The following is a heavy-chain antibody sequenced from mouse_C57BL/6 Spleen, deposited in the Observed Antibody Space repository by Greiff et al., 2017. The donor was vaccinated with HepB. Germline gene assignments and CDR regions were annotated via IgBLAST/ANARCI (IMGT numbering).Heavy chain of an antibody. V-gene: IGHV1-82*01. CDR2: ICPGDGDT. D-gene: IGHD2-12*01. J-gene: IGHJ3*01. CDR3: AKSYYSYDEFAY. Sequence: QVQLQQSGPELVKPGASVKISCTASGYAFSSSWMNWVQQRPGKGLEWIGRICPGDGDTYDKGKFKGQATLTADNTSSTAYMQLSSQTSEDSAVYFCAKSYYSYDEFAYWGQGTLVTVSA. CDR1: GYAFSSSW.